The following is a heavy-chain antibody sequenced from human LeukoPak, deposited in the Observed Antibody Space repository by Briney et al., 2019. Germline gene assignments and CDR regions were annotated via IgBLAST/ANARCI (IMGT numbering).Heavy chain of an antibody. CDR3: ARGGPLLYYYGSGSPQFDY. J-gene: IGHJ4*02. V-gene: IGHV4-30-2*01. D-gene: IGHD3-10*01. CDR1: GGSISSGGYS. Sequence: SETLSLTCAVSGGSISSGGYSWSWIRQPPGKGLEWIGYIYHSGSTYYNPSLKGRVTISVDRSKNQFSLKLSSVTAADTAVYYCARGGPLLYYYGSGSPQFDYWGQGTLVTVSS. CDR2: IYHSGST.